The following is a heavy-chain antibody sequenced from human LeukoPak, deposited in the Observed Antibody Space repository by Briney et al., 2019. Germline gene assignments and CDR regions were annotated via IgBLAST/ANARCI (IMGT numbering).Heavy chain of an antibody. J-gene: IGHJ3*02. D-gene: IGHD5-24*01. CDR2: ISWNSGSI. CDR1: GFTFDDYA. V-gene: IGHV3-9*03. Sequence: GRSLRLSCAASGFTFDDYAMHWVRQAPGKGLEWVSGISWNSGSIGYADSVKGRFTISRDNAKNSLYLQMNSLRAEDMALYYCAKDIADGCNFDAFDIWGQGTMVTVSS. CDR3: AKDIADGCNFDAFDI.